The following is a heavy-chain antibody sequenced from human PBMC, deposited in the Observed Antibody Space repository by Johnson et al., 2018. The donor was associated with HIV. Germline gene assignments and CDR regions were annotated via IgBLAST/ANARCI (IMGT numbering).Heavy chain of an antibody. J-gene: IGHJ3*02. CDR1: GFTFNSYA. D-gene: IGHD3-22*01. CDR2: ISYDGSNK. CDR3: ASDHYDSSGYYPEAFDI. Sequence: QVQLVESGGGVVQPGRSLRLSCVASGFTFNSYAMHWVRQAPGKGLEWVAIISYDGSNKYYADSVKGRFTISRDNAKNSLYLQMNSLRAEDTAVYYCASDHYDSSGYYPEAFDIWGQGTMVTVSS. V-gene: IGHV3-30-3*01.